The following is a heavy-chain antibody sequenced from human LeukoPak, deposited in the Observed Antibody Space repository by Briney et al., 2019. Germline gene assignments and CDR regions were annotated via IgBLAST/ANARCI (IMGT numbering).Heavy chain of an antibody. J-gene: IGHJ6*02. Sequence: PSETLSLTCAVYGGSFSGYYWSWIRQPPGKGLEWIGEINHSGSTNYNPSLESRVTISVDTSKNQFSLKLSSVTAADTAVYYCARGKIRGYYYYYGMDVWGQGTTVTVSS. CDR1: GGSFSGYY. CDR2: INHSGST. V-gene: IGHV4-34*01. CDR3: ARGKIRGYYYYYGMDV. D-gene: IGHD1-26*01.